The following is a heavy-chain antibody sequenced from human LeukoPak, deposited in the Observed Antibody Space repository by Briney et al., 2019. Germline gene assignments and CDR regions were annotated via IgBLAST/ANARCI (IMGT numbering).Heavy chain of an antibody. Sequence: GGSLRLSCTASGFTFGDYAMSWVRQAPGKGLEWVGFIRSKAYGGTTEYAASVKGRFTISRDDSKSIAYLQMNSLKTEDTAVYYCTRNSGYDFYGTDVWGQGTTVTVSS. J-gene: IGHJ6*02. CDR3: TRNSGYDFYGTDV. CDR1: GFTFGDYA. V-gene: IGHV3-49*04. D-gene: IGHD5-12*01. CDR2: IRSKAYGGTT.